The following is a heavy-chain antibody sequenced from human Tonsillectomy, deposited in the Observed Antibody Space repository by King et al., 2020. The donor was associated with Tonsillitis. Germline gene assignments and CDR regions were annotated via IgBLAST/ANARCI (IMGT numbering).Heavy chain of an antibody. CDR3: DRDSPLARGLIDR. CDR1: GFSFSNAW. V-gene: IGHV3-15*01. J-gene: IGHJ4*02. Sequence: QLVQSGGGLVKPGESLRLSCTASGFSFSNAWMNWVRQAPGKGLEWVGRIKAKSGGGTTDYAAPVKGRFNISRDDSKNTLYLEMHSLKSEDTAVYFCDRDSPLARGLIDRWGQGNLVTVSS. CDR2: IKAKSGGGTT. D-gene: IGHD3-10*01.